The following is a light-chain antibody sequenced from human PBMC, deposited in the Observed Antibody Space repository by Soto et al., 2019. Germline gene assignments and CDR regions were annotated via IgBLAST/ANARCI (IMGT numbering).Light chain of an antibody. V-gene: IGLV2-23*02. CDR3: SLDAGSSIYV. Sequence: QSALTQPASVSGSPGQSITMSCTDVGFYGLVSWYQQHPGKVPKLMIYDVSKRPSGVSERFSGSKSGNTAYLTISALQADDEADCYCSLDAGSSIYVFGTGTKVTVL. J-gene: IGLJ1*01. CDR2: DVS. CDR1: VGFYGL.